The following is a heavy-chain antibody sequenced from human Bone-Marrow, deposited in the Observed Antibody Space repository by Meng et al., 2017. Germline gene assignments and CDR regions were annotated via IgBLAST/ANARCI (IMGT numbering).Heavy chain of an antibody. Sequence: DACPAEGKPVGTLSLTCAFVGRYISRSNWWSRVRQPPGKGLEWIGESYHSGSTNYNTSLKSRVTISVDKSKNQFSLKLSSVTAEDTAVYYCAREENDFWSGYCYFDYWGQGTLVTVSS. CDR1: GRYISRSNW. D-gene: IGHD3-3*01. J-gene: IGHJ4*02. V-gene: IGHV4-4*02. CDR2: SYHSGST. CDR3: AREENDFWSGYCYFDY.